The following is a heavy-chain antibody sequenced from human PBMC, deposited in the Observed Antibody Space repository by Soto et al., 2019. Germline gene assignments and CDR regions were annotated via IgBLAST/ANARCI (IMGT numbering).Heavy chain of an antibody. CDR2: IDGAAATT. V-gene: IGHV3-74*01. CDR1: GFTFNNKW. Sequence: GSLRLSCTASGFTFNNKWMHWVRQAPGKGLVWLSRIDGAAATTNYADSMKGRFTISRDNAKNIVFLHVNGLTDEDTAVYYCARGGAMGVDYWGQGTLVTVSS. CDR3: ARGGAMGVDY. D-gene: IGHD1-26*01. J-gene: IGHJ4*02.